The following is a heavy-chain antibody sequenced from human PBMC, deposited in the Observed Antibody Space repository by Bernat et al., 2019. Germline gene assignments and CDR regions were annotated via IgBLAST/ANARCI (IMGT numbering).Heavy chain of an antibody. CDR3: AREVLDSISSNWHFDL. CDR1: EFTLRNYD. CDR2: IGTGGDT. Sequence: EVHLVESGGGLAQPGGSLRLSCAASEFTLRNYDMHWVRQATGKGLEWVSAIGTGGDTYYPGSVEGRFTISRDNAKNSLFLQRNSLRVEDTAVYYCAREVLDSISSNWHFDLWGRGTLVTVSA. V-gene: IGHV3-13*01. J-gene: IGHJ2*01. D-gene: IGHD3-22*01.